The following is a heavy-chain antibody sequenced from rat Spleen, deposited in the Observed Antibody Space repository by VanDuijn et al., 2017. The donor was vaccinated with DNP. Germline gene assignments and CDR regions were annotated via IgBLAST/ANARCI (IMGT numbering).Heavy chain of an antibody. Sequence: EVQLVESGGGPVQPGRSLKLSCVASGFIFSNYWMTWIRQAPGKGLEWVASIATTGDNTYYSDSVKGRFSISRDNAKSPLYLQVNSLRSEDTATYYCTSNPHIRTAAPFDYWGQGVMVTVSS. V-gene: IGHV5-31*01. J-gene: IGHJ2*01. CDR2: IATTGDNT. D-gene: IGHD3-8*01. CDR1: GFIFSNYW. CDR3: TSNPHIRTAAPFDY.